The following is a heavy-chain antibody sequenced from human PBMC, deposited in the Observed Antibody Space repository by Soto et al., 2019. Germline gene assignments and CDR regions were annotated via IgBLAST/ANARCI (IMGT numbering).Heavy chain of an antibody. CDR2: IIPILGIA. V-gene: IGHV1-69*02. D-gene: IGHD2-2*01. J-gene: IGHJ4*02. CDR1: GGTFSSYT. CDR3: ASSGIVVVPAATLDG. Sequence: QVQLVQSGAEVKKPGSSVKVSCKASGGTFSSYTISWVRQAPGQGLEWMGRIIPILGIANYAQKFQGRVTTTADNATSTADMGLSSLRSEATAVYYCASSGIVVVPAATLDGWGQGTLVTVSS.